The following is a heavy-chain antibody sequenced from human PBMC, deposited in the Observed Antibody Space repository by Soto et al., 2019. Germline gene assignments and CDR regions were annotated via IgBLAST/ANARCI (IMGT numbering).Heavy chain of an antibody. CDR3: ARDLRYFWSGTYYYYGMDV. CDR1: GYTFTSYY. Sequence: GASVKVSCKASGYTFTSYYMHWVRQAPGQGLEWMGIINPSGGSTSYAQKFQGRVTMTRDTSTSTVYMELSSLRSEDTAMYYCARDLRYFWSGTYYYYGMDVWGQGTTVTVS. V-gene: IGHV1-46*01. CDR2: INPSGGST. D-gene: IGHD3-3*01. J-gene: IGHJ6*02.